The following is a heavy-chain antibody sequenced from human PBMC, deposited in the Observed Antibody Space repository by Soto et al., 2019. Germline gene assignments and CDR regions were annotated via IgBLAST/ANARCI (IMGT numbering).Heavy chain of an antibody. CDR3: ARNSHYYDSSDYYFPFDY. J-gene: IGHJ4*02. Sequence: QVQLVQSGAEVKKPGSSVKVSCKASGGTFSSYAISWVRQAPGQGLEWMGGIIPIFGTANYAQKFQGRVSITADESTNTAYMELSSLRSEDTAVYYCARNSHYYDSSDYYFPFDYWGQGTLVTVSS. CDR2: IIPIFGTA. D-gene: IGHD3-22*01. CDR1: GGTFSSYA. V-gene: IGHV1-69*01.